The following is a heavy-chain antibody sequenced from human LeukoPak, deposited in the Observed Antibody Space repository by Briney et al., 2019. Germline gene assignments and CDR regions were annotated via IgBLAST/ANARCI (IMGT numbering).Heavy chain of an antibody. Sequence: PSETLSLTCTVSGGSISSGGYYWSWIRQHPGKGLEWSGDIYYSGSTYYNPSLESRVTISVDTSNNLFSLKLSSVTAADTAVYYCGRGWLRYFDVFRRTYFELWGGGTVVRVSS. CDR2: IYYSGST. D-gene: IGHD3-9*01. CDR3: GRGWLRYFDVFRRTYFEL. CDR1: GGSISSGGYY. J-gene: IGHJ2*01. V-gene: IGHV4-31*03.